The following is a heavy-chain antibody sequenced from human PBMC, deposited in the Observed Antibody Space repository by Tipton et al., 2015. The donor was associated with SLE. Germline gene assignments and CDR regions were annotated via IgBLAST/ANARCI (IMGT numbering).Heavy chain of an antibody. CDR1: GFTFSNYA. V-gene: IGHV3-23*01. Sequence: SLRLSCAASGFTFSNYAMSWVRQAPGKGLEWVSGISGSGGSTNYADPVKGRFTISRDNSKNTLYLQLNSLRAEDTAVYYCAKHLAAETFHAFDIWGQGTMVTVSS. D-gene: IGHD6-13*01. CDR2: ISGSGGST. J-gene: IGHJ3*02. CDR3: AKHLAAETFHAFDI.